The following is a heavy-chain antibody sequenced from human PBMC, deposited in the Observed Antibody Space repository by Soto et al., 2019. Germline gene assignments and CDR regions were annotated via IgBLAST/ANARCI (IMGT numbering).Heavy chain of an antibody. Sequence: ASVKVSCKASGFTFTSSAVQWVRQARGQRLEWIGWIVVGSGDTNYAQKFQERVTITRDLSTSTAYMELSSLRSEDTAVYYCAADFYYYDSSGYPGWGQGTLVTV. J-gene: IGHJ4*02. CDR3: AADFYYYDSSGYPG. CDR1: GFTFTSSA. D-gene: IGHD3-22*01. CDR2: IVVGSGDT. V-gene: IGHV1-58*01.